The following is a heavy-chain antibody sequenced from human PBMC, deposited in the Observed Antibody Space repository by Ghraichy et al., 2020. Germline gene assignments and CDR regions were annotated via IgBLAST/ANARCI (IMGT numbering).Heavy chain of an antibody. Sequence: GGSLRLSCAASGFTFSRFVMNWVRQAPGKGLEWVSGFSDTGGSTYYADSVKGRFTISRDNSKNTLYLQMNSLRAEDTAVYYCAKGRFKPDVWGQGTTVTVAS. V-gene: IGHV3-23*01. CDR3: AKGRFKPDV. CDR2: FSDTGGST. J-gene: IGHJ6*02. CDR1: GFTFSRFV.